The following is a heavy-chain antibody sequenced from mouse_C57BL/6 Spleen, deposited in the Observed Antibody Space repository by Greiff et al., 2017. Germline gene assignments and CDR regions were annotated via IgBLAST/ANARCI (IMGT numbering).Heavy chain of an antibody. D-gene: IGHD1-1*01. J-gene: IGHJ1*03. Sequence: EVQLQESGPGLVKPSQSLSLTCSVTGYSITSGYYWNWIRQFPGNKLEWMGYISYDGSNNYNPSLKNRISITRDTSKNQFFLKLNSVTTEDTATYYCARGGSYYGSSWYFDVWGTGTTVTVSS. CDR1: GYSITSGYY. CDR3: ARGGSYYGSSWYFDV. CDR2: ISYDGSN. V-gene: IGHV3-6*01.